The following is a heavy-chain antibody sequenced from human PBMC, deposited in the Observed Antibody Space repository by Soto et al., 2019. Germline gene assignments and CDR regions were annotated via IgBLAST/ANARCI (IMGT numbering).Heavy chain of an antibody. CDR3: ASITMIDRSRGYYFDY. CDR1: GFTFSSYA. Sequence: PGGSLRLSCAASGFTFSSYAMSWVRQAPGKGLEWVSAISGSGGSTYYADSVKGWFTISRDNSKNTLYLQMNSLRAEDTAVYYCASITMIDRSRGYYFDYWGQGTLVTVSS. V-gene: IGHV3-23*01. CDR2: ISGSGGST. J-gene: IGHJ4*02. D-gene: IGHD3-22*01.